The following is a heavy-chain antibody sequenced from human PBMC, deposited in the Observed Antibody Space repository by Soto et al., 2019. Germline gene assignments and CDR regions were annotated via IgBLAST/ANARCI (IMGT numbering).Heavy chain of an antibody. J-gene: IGHJ4*02. D-gene: IGHD3-22*01. Sequence: PGWSLRLSCAASGFSFTNYSLNWVRQAPGKGLEWVSSISSSSSYIYYADSVKGRFTISRNNAKNSLYLQMNSLRAEDTAVYYCAREVRVNYYDSSGYYLGWGQGTLVTVSS. CDR1: GFSFTNYS. CDR2: ISSSSSYI. CDR3: AREVRVNYYDSSGYYLG. V-gene: IGHV3-21*01.